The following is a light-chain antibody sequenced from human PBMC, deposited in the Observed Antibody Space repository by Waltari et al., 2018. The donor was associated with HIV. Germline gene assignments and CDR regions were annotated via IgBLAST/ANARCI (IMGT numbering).Light chain of an antibody. CDR3: QQYCSSPPLT. CDR2: GAS. Sequence: EIVLTQSPGTLSLSPGERATLSCRASQSVSSSDLAWYQQKPGQAPRLLIYGASSRATGIPDRFSGSGSGTDFPLTISRLEPEDFAVYYCQQYCSSPPLTFGGGTKVEIK. CDR1: QSVSSSD. V-gene: IGKV3-20*01. J-gene: IGKJ4*01.